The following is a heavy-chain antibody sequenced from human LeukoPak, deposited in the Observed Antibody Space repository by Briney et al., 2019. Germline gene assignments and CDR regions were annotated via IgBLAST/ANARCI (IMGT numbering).Heavy chain of an antibody. CDR3: AVGGQLLFNWFDP. D-gene: IGHD2-2*01. J-gene: IGHJ5*02. CDR1: GGTFSRYT. CDR2: IILILGIA. Sequence: ASVTVSCKASGGTFSRYTISWVRQAPGQGLEWMGRIILILGIANYAQKFQGRVTITADKSTSTPYMELSSLRSEDTAVYYCAVGGQLLFNWFDPWGQGTLVTVSS. V-gene: IGHV1-69*02.